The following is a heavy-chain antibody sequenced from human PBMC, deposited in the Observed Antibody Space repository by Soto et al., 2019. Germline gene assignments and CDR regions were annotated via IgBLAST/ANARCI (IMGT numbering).Heavy chain of an antibody. J-gene: IGHJ4*02. CDR2: VFYSGST. V-gene: IGHV4-31*03. Sequence: QVQLQESGPGLVKPSQTLSLTCTVSGASISDGGYYWTWIRQHPGKGLEWIGYVFYSGSTYYSPSLESRVTISVDTSKNTFSLRLRSVTAADTAVYYCARDLVSPGPYNDFWSGSFWGQGTLVTVSS. CDR3: ARDLVSPGPYNDFWSGSF. CDR1: GASISDGGYY. D-gene: IGHD3-3*01.